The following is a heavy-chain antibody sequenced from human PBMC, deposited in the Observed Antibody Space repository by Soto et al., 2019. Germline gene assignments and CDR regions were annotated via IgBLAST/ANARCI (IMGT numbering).Heavy chain of an antibody. J-gene: IGHJ4*02. D-gene: IGHD4-4*01. V-gene: IGHV3-74*01. Sequence: GGPLRLSCAASGFTFTYYLTHWVRQAPGKGLVWVSRINSDGSRTSYADSVTGRFTISRDNAKNTLYLQMNSLRVEDTALYYCARETYRGFYFDYWGQGTLVTVSS. CDR1: GFTFTYYL. CDR2: INSDGSRT. CDR3: ARETYRGFYFDY.